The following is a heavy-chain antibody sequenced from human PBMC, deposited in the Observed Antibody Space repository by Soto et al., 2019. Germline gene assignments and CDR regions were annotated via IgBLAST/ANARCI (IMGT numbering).Heavy chain of an antibody. V-gene: IGHV3-11*01. Sequence: GGSLRLSCAASGFNFSDYYMNWIRQAPGKGLEWVSYISSSGKTMYYADSVKGRFTISRDNAKNSLCLQMNSLRAGDTALYYCARGEYDYAYSRGFDYWGQGALVTVSS. CDR3: ARGEYDYAYSRGFDY. J-gene: IGHJ4*02. CDR1: GFNFSDYY. D-gene: IGHD3-16*01. CDR2: ISSSGKTM.